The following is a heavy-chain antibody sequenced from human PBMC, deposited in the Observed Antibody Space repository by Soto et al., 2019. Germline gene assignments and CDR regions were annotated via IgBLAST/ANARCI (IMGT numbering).Heavy chain of an antibody. CDR1: GFTFSSYA. V-gene: IGHV3-23*01. CDR2: ISGSGGST. D-gene: IGHD2-8*01. CDR3: AKGVGCTHGVCYRTHDAFDI. J-gene: IGHJ3*02. Sequence: EVQLLESGGGLVQPGGSLRLSCAASGFTFSSYAMSWVRQAPGKGLEWVSAISGSGGSTYYADSVKGRFTISRDNSKNTLYLQMNSLIAEDTAVYYCAKGVGCTHGVCYRTHDAFDIWGQGTMVTVSS.